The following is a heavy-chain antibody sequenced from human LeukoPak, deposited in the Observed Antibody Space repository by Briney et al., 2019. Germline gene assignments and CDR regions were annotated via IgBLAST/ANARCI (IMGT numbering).Heavy chain of an antibody. V-gene: IGHV1-18*01. J-gene: IGHJ4*02. D-gene: IGHD6-13*01. Sequence: ASVKVSCKASGYTFTSYGISWVRQAPGQGLEWTGWISAYNGNTNYAQKLQGRVTMTTDTSTSTAYMELRSLRSDDTAVYYCARAKGYSSSWYVFDYWGQGTLVTVSS. CDR1: GYTFTSYG. CDR3: ARAKGYSSSWYVFDY. CDR2: ISAYNGNT.